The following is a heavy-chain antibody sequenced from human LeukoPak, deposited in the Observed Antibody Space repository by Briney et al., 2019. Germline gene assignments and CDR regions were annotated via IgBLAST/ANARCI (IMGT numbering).Heavy chain of an antibody. CDR2: IIPIFGIA. D-gene: IGHD4-17*01. V-gene: IGHV1-69*01. J-gene: IGHJ4*02. Sequence: ASVKVSCKASGGTFSSYAISWVRQAPGQGLEWMGGIIPIFGIANYAQKFQGRVTITADESTSTAYMELSSLRSEDTAVYYCAREGAYGDFTGVYWGQGTLVTVSS. CDR1: GGTFSSYA. CDR3: AREGAYGDFTGVY.